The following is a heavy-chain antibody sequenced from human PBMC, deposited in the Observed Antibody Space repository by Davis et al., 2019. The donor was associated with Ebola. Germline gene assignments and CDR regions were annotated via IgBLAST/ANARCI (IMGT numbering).Heavy chain of an antibody. D-gene: IGHD6-13*01. Sequence: ASVKVSCKASGYTFTSYAMNWVRQAPGQGLEWMGWINTNTGNPTYAQGFTGRFVFSLDTSVSTAYLQISSLKAEDTAVYYCARTVSSSWTYYFDYWGQGTLVTVSS. J-gene: IGHJ4*02. CDR3: ARTVSSSWTYYFDY. CDR2: INTNTGNP. V-gene: IGHV7-4-1*02. CDR1: GYTFTSYA.